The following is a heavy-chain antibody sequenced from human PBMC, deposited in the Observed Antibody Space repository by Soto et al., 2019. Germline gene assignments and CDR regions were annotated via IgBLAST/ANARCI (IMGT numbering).Heavy chain of an antibody. D-gene: IGHD4-4*01. V-gene: IGHV3-21*04. CDR1: GLSFCRYS. J-gene: IGHJ5*02. Sequence: PVGSLWLYCAASGLSFCRYSTYWVSQAPGNGLEWVSAISSSSSYIYYADSVKGRFTISRDNAKNSLYLQMNSLRAEDSAMYYCVKERSEYSDAASCGRGTLVTVSS. CDR3: VKERSEYSDAAS. CDR2: ISSSSSYI.